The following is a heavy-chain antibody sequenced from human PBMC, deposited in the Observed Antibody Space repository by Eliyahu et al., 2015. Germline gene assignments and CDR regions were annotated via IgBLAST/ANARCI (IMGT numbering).Heavy chain of an antibody. CDR2: ISYDGSNK. CDR1: GFTFSSYA. J-gene: IGHJ6*03. V-gene: IGHV3-30*01. CDR3: ARDNDYSNYDYYYYYMDV. Sequence: GFTFSSYAMHWVRQAPGKGLEWVAVISYDGSNKYYADSVKGRFTISRDNSKNTLYLQMNSLRAEDTAVYYCARDNDYSNYDYYYYYMDVWGKGTTVTVSS. D-gene: IGHD4-11*01.